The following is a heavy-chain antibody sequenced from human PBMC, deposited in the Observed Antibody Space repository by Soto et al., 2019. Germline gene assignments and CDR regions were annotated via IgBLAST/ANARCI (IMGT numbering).Heavy chain of an antibody. D-gene: IGHD3-22*01. V-gene: IGHV1-69*06. J-gene: IGHJ5*02. CDR1: GGTFSSYA. Sequence: ASVKVSCKASGGTFSSYAISWVRQAPGQGLEWMGGIIPIFGTANYAQKFQGRVTITADKSTSTAYMELSSLRSEDTAVYYCATDDYYDSSGYYPARVNWFDPWGQGTLVTVSS. CDR3: ATDDYYDSSGYYPARVNWFDP. CDR2: IIPIFGTA.